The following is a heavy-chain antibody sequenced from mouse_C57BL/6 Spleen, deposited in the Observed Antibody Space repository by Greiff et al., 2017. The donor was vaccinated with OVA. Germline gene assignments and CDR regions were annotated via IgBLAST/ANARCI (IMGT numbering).Heavy chain of an antibody. V-gene: IGHV3-6*01. J-gene: IGHJ2*01. D-gene: IGHD1-1*01. Sequence: VQLKESGPGLVKPSQSLSLTCSVTGYSITSGYYWNWIRQFPGNKLEWMGYISYDGSNNYKPTLKNRISITRDTSKNQFFLKLNSVTTEDTATYYCARDDCGSSYYFDYWGQGTTLTVSS. CDR1: GYSITSGYY. CDR3: ARDDCGSSYYFDY. CDR2: ISYDGSN.